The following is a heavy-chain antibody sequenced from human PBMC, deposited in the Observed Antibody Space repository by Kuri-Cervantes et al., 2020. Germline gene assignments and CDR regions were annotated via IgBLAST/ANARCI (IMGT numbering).Heavy chain of an antibody. CDR1: GFSLSTSGVG. J-gene: IGHJ4*02. CDR3: AQGTGATVMGY. Sequence: SGPTLVKPTQPLTLTCTFSGFSLSTSGVGVGWIRQPPGKALEWLAPIYWDDDKRYSPSLKSRLTITKDTSKNQVVLTMTNMDPVDTATYYCAQGTGATVMGYWGQGTLVTVSS. CDR2: IYWDDDK. V-gene: IGHV2-5*02. D-gene: IGHD1-26*01.